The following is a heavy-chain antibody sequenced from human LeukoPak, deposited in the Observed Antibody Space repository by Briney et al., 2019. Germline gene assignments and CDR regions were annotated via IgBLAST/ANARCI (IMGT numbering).Heavy chain of an antibody. CDR2: ISYDGSNK. Sequence: PPGGSLRLSCAASGFTFSSYGMHWVRQAPGKGLEWVAVISYDGSNKYYADSVKGRFTISRDNSKNTLYLQMNSLRAEDTAVYYCARPRDSSGYLDAFDIWGQGTMVTVSS. CDR3: ARPRDSSGYLDAFDI. V-gene: IGHV3-30*19. D-gene: IGHD3-3*01. J-gene: IGHJ3*02. CDR1: GFTFSSYG.